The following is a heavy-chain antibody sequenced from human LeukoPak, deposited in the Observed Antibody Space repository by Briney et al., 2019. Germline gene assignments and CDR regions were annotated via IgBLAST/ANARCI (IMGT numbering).Heavy chain of an antibody. Sequence: SETLSLTCTVSGGSISSHHWSWIRQPPGKGLEWIGYIYYSGSTNYNPSLKSRVTISVDTSKNQFSLKLSSVTAADTAVYYCARVVRTRHFDYWGQGTLVTVSS. V-gene: IGHV4-59*11. CDR1: GGSISSHH. D-gene: IGHD2-2*01. CDR3: ARVVRTRHFDY. J-gene: IGHJ4*02. CDR2: IYYSGST.